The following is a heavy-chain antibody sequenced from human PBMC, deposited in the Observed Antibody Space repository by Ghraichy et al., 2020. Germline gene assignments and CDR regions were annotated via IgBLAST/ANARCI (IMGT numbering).Heavy chain of an antibody. D-gene: IGHD2-8*01. J-gene: IGHJ4*02. CDR2: INHSGST. Sequence: SETLSLTCAVYGGSFSGYYWSWIRQPPGKGLEWIGEINHSGSTNYNPSLKSRVTISVDTSKNQFSLKLSSVTAADTAVYYCARGRRMYAIFGMGGLFDYWGQGTLVTVSS. V-gene: IGHV4-34*01. CDR1: GGSFSGYY. CDR3: ARGRRMYAIFGMGGLFDY.